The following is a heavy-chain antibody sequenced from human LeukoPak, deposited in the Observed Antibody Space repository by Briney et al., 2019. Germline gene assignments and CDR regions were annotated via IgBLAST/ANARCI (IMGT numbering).Heavy chain of an antibody. Sequence: ASVKVSCKTSGYTFTSYDINWVRQATGQGLEWMGWMNPNSGNTGYAQKFQGRVTMTRNTSITTAYMDLGSLTSEDTAVYYCAIGKLASRRGSWFDPWGQGTLVTVSS. CDR1: GYTFTSYD. J-gene: IGHJ5*02. CDR3: AIGKLASRRGSWFDP. CDR2: MNPNSGNT. D-gene: IGHD6-6*01. V-gene: IGHV1-8*02.